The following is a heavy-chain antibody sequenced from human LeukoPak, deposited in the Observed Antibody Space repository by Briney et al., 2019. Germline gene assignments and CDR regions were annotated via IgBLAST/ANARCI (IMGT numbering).Heavy chain of an antibody. Sequence: GGSLRPSCAASGFTFSSYWMSWVRQAPGKGLEWVSYISSSGSTIYYADSVKGRFTISRDNAKNSLYLQMNSLRAEDTAVYYCARRRYNWNAIDYWGQGTLVTVSS. D-gene: IGHD1-20*01. CDR2: ISSSGSTI. J-gene: IGHJ4*02. CDR1: GFTFSSYW. V-gene: IGHV3-48*04. CDR3: ARRRYNWNAIDY.